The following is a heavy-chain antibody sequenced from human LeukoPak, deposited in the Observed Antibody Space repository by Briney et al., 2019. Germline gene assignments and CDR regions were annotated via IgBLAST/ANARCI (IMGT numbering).Heavy chain of an antibody. Sequence: GGSLRLSCEGSGFIFSSYSMNWVRQAPWKGLEWLSYISSGGQTVYYADSVKGRFTISRDNAKNSLFLQLNSLRAGDTAVYYCVRHRGAWTVHDAFAMWGQGTMVTVAS. D-gene: IGHD4-11*01. V-gene: IGHV3-48*04. CDR2: ISSGGQTV. J-gene: IGHJ3*02. CDR1: GFIFSSYS. CDR3: VRHRGAWTVHDAFAM.